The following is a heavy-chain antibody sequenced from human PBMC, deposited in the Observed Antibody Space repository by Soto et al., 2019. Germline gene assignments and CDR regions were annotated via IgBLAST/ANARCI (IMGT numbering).Heavy chain of an antibody. V-gene: IGHV4-59*01. CDR2: IYYSGST. J-gene: IGHJ4*02. Sequence: SETLSLTCTVSCGSISSDYWSWIRQPPGKGLEWIGYIYYSGSTNYNPSLKSRVTISVDTSKNQFSLKLSSVTAADTAVYYCARATVTAHLDYWGQGTLVTVSS. D-gene: IGHD4-17*01. CDR3: ARATVTAHLDY. CDR1: CGSISSDY.